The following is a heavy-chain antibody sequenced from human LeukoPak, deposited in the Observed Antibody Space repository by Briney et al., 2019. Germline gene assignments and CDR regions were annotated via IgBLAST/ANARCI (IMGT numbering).Heavy chain of an antibody. D-gene: IGHD1-26*01. J-gene: IGHJ4*02. Sequence: TFGDYAMSWVRQAPGKGLEWIGFIYDGGSTSYNSSLKSRVAISVDRSKNQFSLTLSSVTAADTAIYYCARDLPKRYSGSYFDYWGQGTLVTVSS. CDR3: ARDLPKRYSGSYFDY. V-gene: IGHV4-30-2*01. CDR1: TFGDYA. CDR2: IYDGGST.